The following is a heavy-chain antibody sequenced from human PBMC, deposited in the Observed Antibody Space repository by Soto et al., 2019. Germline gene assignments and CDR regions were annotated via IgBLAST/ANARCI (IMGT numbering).Heavy chain of an antibody. CDR1: GGSFSGYY. CDR3: ARGGHPIAADGNAFYY. J-gene: IGHJ4*02. V-gene: IGHV4-34*01. D-gene: IGHD6-13*01. CDR2: INHSGST. Sequence: QVQLQQWGAGLLKPSETLSLTCAVYGGSFSGYYLCWIRQPPGKGLEWIGEINHSGSTNYNPSLKSRVTISVDTYKHQFSLKLSSVTAADTAVYYCARGGHPIAADGNAFYYWGQGTLVTVSS.